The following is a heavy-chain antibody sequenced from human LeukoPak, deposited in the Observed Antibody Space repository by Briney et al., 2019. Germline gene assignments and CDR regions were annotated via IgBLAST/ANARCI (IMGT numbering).Heavy chain of an antibody. CDR3: ARVSGGVVVR. V-gene: IGHV4-61*01. J-gene: IGHJ4*02. D-gene: IGHD3-22*01. Sequence: SETLSLTCTVSGGSVSNSLYYWSWIRQPPGKGLEWIGYIYYSGSTNYNPSLKSRVTISVDTSKNQFSLKLSSVTAADTAVYYCARVSGGVVVRWGQGTLVTVSS. CDR1: GGSVSNSLYY. CDR2: IYYSGST.